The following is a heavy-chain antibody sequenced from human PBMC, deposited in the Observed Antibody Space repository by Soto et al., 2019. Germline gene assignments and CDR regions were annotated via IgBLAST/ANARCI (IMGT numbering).Heavy chain of an antibody. Sequence: EVQLVESGGGLVKPGGSLRLSCAASGFTFSSYSMNWVRQAPGKGLEWVSSISSSSSYIYYADSVKGRFTISRDNAKNSLYLQMNILRAEDTAVYYCARDKGLAVAGHDAFDIWGQGTMVTVSS. V-gene: IGHV3-21*01. CDR1: GFTFSSYS. J-gene: IGHJ3*02. CDR2: ISSSSSYI. CDR3: ARDKGLAVAGHDAFDI. D-gene: IGHD6-19*01.